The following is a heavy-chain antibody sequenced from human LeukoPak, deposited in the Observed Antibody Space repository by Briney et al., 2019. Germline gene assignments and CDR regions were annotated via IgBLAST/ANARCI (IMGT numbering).Heavy chain of an antibody. V-gene: IGHV3-73*01. CDR3: TLGSVPGSYDLFDY. Sequence: TGGSLRLSCAASGFTFSGSAMHWVRQASGKGLEWVGRIRSKADSYATAYAASVKGRFTISRDDSKNTAYLQMNSLKTEDTAVYYCTLGSVPGSYDLFDYWGQGTLVTVSS. CDR1: GFTFSGSA. J-gene: IGHJ4*02. D-gene: IGHD3-10*01. CDR2: IRSKADSYAT.